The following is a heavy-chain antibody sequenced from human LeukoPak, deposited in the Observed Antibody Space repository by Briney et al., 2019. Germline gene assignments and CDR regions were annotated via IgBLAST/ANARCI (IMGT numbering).Heavy chain of an antibody. CDR2: ISSSSSAI. CDR1: GFTFSIYS. D-gene: IGHD6-13*01. Sequence: GGSLRLSCTASGFTFSIYSMNWVRQAPGKGLEWVSYISSSSSAIYYADSVKGRFTVSRDNAKTSLYLQMNSLRAEDTAVYFCARHEPYSSSWYYFDYWGQGTLVTVSS. V-gene: IGHV3-48*04. J-gene: IGHJ4*02. CDR3: ARHEPYSSSWYYFDY.